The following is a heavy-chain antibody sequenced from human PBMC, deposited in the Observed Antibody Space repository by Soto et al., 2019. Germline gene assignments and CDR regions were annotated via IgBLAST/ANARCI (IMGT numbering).Heavy chain of an antibody. CDR1: GFTFSSYA. Sequence: GGSLRLSCAASGFTFSSYAMSWVRQAPGKGLEWVSAISGSGGSTYYADSVKGRFTISRDNSKNTLYLQMNSLRAEDRAVYYCAKDLGYCSGGSCDFGAFDIWGQGTMVTVSS. CDR3: AKDLGYCSGGSCDFGAFDI. J-gene: IGHJ3*02. D-gene: IGHD2-15*01. CDR2: ISGSGGST. V-gene: IGHV3-23*01.